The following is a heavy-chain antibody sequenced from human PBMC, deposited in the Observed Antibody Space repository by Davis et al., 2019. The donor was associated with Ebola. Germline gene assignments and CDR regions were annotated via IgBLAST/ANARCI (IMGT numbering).Heavy chain of an antibody. CDR2: MNPNNGDS. D-gene: IGHD5-12*01. CDR1: GYTFISYD. CDR3: ARFDWGSKRGYSGYEPDYYYYYGMDV. V-gene: IGHV1-8*01. Sequence: ASVKVSCKASGYTFISYDFNWVRRAPGQGLEWMGWMNPNNGDSGYAQKFQGRVTMTRNTSISTASMELSSLRSEDTAVYYCARFDWGSKRGYSGYEPDYYYYYGMDVWGKGTTVTVSS. J-gene: IGHJ6*04.